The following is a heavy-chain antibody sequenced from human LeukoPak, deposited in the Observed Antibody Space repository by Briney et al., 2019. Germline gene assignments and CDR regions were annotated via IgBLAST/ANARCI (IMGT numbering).Heavy chain of an antibody. CDR1: GFTFSGSA. CDR2: IRSKANSYAT. D-gene: IGHD6-13*01. CDR3: TRTAAGAFDY. J-gene: IGHJ4*02. V-gene: IGHV3-73*01. Sequence: GGSLRLSCAASGFTFSGSAMHRVRQASGKGLEWVGRIRSKANSYATAYAASVKGRFTISRDDSKNTAYLQMNSLKTEDTAVYYCTRTAAGAFDYWGQGTLVTVSS.